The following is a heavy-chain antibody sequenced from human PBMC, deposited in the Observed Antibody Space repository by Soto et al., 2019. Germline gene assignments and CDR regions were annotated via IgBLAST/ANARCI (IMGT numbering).Heavy chain of an antibody. CDR2: ISYDGSNK. CDR3: AKPFSRWELLYYFDY. D-gene: IGHD1-26*01. V-gene: IGHV3-30*18. CDR1: GFTFSSYG. J-gene: IGHJ4*02. Sequence: QVQLVESGGGVVQPGRSLRLSCAASGFTFSSYGMHWVRQAPGKGLEWVAVISYDGSNKYYADSVKGRFTISRDNSKNTLYLQMNSLRAEDTAVYYCAKPFSRWELLYYFDYWGQGTLVTVSS.